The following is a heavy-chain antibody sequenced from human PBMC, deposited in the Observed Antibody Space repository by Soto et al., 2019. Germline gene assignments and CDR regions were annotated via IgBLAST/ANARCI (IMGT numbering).Heavy chain of an antibody. CDR3: ARDWIINS. D-gene: IGHD3-10*01. CDR1: GFTFSSFW. CDR2: IKQDGSEK. V-gene: IGHV3-7*01. J-gene: IGHJ4*02. Sequence: GGSLRLSCAASGFTFSSFWMNWVRQAPGKGLEWVANIKQDGSEKYYVDSVKGRFTISRDNARNSLYLQMNSLRVEDTAVYYCARDWIINSWGRGTLVTVYS.